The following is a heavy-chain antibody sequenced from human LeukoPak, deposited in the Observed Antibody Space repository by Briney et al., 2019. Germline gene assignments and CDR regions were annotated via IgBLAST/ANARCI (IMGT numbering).Heavy chain of an antibody. CDR2: IYHSGST. V-gene: IGHV4-30-2*01. CDR3: ARRPVAARPDYFDY. J-gene: IGHJ4*02. CDR1: GGSISSGGYY. Sequence: PSETLSLTCTVSGGSISSGGYYWSWIRQPPGKGLEWIGYIYHSGSTYYNPSLKSRVTISVDKSKNQFSLKLSSVTAADTAVYYCARRPVAARPDYFDYWGQGTLVTVSS. D-gene: IGHD6-6*01.